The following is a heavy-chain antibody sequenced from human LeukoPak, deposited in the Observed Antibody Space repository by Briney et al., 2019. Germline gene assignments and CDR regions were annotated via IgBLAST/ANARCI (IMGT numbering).Heavy chain of an antibody. J-gene: IGHJ4*02. V-gene: IGHV1-69*13. CDR2: ITPIFGTA. CDR3: AREWGLESSGYYYAY. D-gene: IGHD3-22*01. Sequence: GASVNVSCKASGGTFSRFTISWVRQAPGQGSEWMGGITPIFGTANFAQKFQGRVSITADESTSTAFMELSSLRSEDTAVYYCAREWGLESSGYYYAYWGQGSLVTVSS. CDR1: GGTFSRFT.